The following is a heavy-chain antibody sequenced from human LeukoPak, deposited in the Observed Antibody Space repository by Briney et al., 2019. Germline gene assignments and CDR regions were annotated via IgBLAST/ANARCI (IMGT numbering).Heavy chain of an antibody. D-gene: IGHD6-6*01. Sequence: GGSLRLSCAASGFTVSSNYMSWVRQAPGKGLEWVSFIYSDGSTYYADSVEGRFTISRDNSKNTMFLQMNSLRAEDTAVYYCARVIAARHFDYWGQGTLVTVSS. CDR2: IYSDGST. CDR1: GFTVSSNY. CDR3: ARVIAARHFDY. J-gene: IGHJ4*02. V-gene: IGHV3-66*01.